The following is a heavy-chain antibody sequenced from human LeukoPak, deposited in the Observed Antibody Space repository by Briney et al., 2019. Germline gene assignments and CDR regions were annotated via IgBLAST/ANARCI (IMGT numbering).Heavy chain of an antibody. Sequence: SETLSLTCAVSRYSISNGYYWGWIRQTPGKGLEWIGIIYHGGSTYYNPSLKSRVTISVDTSKNQFSLKLSSVTAADTAVYFCARFDSSGYYFDYWGQGTLVTVSS. D-gene: IGHD3-22*01. CDR3: ARFDSSGYYFDY. CDR1: RYSISNGYY. V-gene: IGHV4-38-2*01. CDR2: IYHGGST. J-gene: IGHJ4*02.